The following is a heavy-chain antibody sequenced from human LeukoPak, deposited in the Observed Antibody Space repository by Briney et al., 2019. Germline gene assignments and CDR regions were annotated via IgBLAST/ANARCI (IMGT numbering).Heavy chain of an antibody. CDR1: GFTFSNYA. V-gene: IGHV3-23*01. J-gene: IGHJ5*02. CDR3: ARGDTYYDFWSGYSS. D-gene: IGHD3-3*01. CDR2: IGSDGSSI. Sequence: GGSLRLSCAASGFTFSNYAMSWVRQAPGKGLEWVSSIGSDGSSIYYTDSVKGRFTISRDNSKNSLYLQMNSLRADDTAVYYCARGDTYYDFWSGYSSWGQGTLVTVSS.